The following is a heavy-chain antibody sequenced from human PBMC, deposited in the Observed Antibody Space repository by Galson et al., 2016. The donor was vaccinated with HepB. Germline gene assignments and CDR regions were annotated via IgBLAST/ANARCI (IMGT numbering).Heavy chain of an antibody. V-gene: IGHV1-2*02. CDR2: LNPYSGGT. Sequence: SVKVSCKASGYTFTGHYLHWVRQAPGRGLEWMGWLNPYSGGTSSAQKFQGRVTMTRDTSSSTGHMELSGLRPDDTAVYYCARDTLFWNGYSTQFDYWGQGTLVTASS. CDR3: ARDTLFWNGYSTQFDY. CDR1: GYTFTGHY. J-gene: IGHJ4*02. D-gene: IGHD3-3*01.